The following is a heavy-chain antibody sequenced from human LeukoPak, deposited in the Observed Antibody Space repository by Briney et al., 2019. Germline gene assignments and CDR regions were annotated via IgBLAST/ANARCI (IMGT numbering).Heavy chain of an antibody. CDR1: GFTFSSYA. Sequence: GGSLRLSCAASGFTFSSYAMSWVRQAPGKGLVWVSRINSDGSTTNYADAVKGRFTISRDNAKNTLYLEMNSLRAEDTAVYYCAAEGGFSYDYWGQGTLVTVSS. J-gene: IGHJ4*02. D-gene: IGHD3-16*01. CDR3: AAEGGFSYDY. V-gene: IGHV3-74*01. CDR2: INSDGSTT.